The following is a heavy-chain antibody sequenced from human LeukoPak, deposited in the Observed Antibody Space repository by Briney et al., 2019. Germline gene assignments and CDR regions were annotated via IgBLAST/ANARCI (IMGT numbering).Heavy chain of an antibody. CDR3: AKSGDGYNYDGMDV. V-gene: IGHV3-23*01. D-gene: IGHD5-24*01. CDR1: GFTFSTYA. CDR2: ISDSGGTT. Sequence: GGFLRLSCAASGFTFSTYAMSWVRHAPGEGLEWVLAISDSGGTTYYADSVKGRFTISRDNSKNTLFLQMNSLRAEDTAVYYCAKSGDGYNYDGMDVWGQGTTVTVSS. J-gene: IGHJ6*02.